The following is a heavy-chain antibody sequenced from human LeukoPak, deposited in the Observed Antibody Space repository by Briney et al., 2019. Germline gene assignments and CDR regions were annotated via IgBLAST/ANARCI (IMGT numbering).Heavy chain of an antibody. V-gene: IGHV3-23*01. Sequence: AGGSLRLSCAASGFTFSSYAMSWVRQAPGKGLEWVSAISGSGGSTYYADSVKGRFTISRDNSKNTLYLQMNSLRAEDTAVYCCAKARAGYNSYYFDYWGQGTLVTVSS. D-gene: IGHD5-24*01. CDR3: AKARAGYNSYYFDY. J-gene: IGHJ4*02. CDR2: ISGSGGST. CDR1: GFTFSSYA.